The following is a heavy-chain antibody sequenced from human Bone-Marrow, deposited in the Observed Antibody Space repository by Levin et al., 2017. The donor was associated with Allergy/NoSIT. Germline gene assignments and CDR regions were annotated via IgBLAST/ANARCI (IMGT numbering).Heavy chain of an antibody. CDR2: IYDSGST. CDR3: ARGSGSYGLDY. J-gene: IGHJ4*02. CDR1: GDSISSGGFS. V-gene: IGHV4-30-2*01. Sequence: SQTLSLTCTVSGDSISSGGFSWNWIWQPPGKGLEWIGHIYDSGSTYYNPSLKSRVTMSVDRSKNQFSLRLTSVTAADTAVFYCARGSGSYGLDYWGRGTLVTVSS. D-gene: IGHD3-10*01.